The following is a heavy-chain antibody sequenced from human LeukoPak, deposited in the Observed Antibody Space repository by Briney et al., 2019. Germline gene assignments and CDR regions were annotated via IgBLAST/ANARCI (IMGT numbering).Heavy chain of an antibody. D-gene: IGHD3-22*01. V-gene: IGHV3-23*01. CDR2: ISGSGGST. Sequence: GGSLRLSCAASGFTFSSYAMSWVRQAPGKGLEWVSAISGSGGSTYYADSVKGRFTISRDNSKNTLYLQMNSLRAEDTAVYYCAKSRVTMIVVVISPREVGGMDVWGQGTTVTVSS. CDR1: GFTFSSYA. CDR3: AKSRVTMIVVVISPREVGGMDV. J-gene: IGHJ6*02.